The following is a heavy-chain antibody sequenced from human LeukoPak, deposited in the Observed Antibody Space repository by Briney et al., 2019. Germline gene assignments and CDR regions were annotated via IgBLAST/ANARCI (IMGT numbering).Heavy chain of an antibody. D-gene: IGHD3-3*01. J-gene: IGHJ4*02. V-gene: IGHV3-15*01. CDR1: GFTFSNAW. CDR2: IKSKTDGGTT. CDR3: LYFWSGSSLVDY. Sequence: PGGSLRLSCAASGFTFSNAWMSWVRQAPGKGLEWVGRIKSKTDGGTTDYAAPVKGRFSISRDDSKNTLNLEMYSLKTEDTAMYYCLYFWSGSSLVDYWGQGTLVTVSS.